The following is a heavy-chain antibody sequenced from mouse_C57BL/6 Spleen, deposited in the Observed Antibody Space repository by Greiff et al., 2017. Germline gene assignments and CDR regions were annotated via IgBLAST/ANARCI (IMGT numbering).Heavy chain of an antibody. D-gene: IGHD1-1*01. CDR1: GFTFTDYY. CDR3: ARYYYGSSYYAMDY. V-gene: IGHV7-3*01. CDR2: IRNKANGYTT. J-gene: IGHJ4*01. Sequence: EVKLMESGGGLGLPGGSLSLSCAASGFTFTDYYMSWVRQPPGKALEWLGFIRNKANGYTTEYSASVKGRFTISRDNSQSILYLQMNALRAEDSATYYCARYYYGSSYYAMDYWGQGTSVTVSS.